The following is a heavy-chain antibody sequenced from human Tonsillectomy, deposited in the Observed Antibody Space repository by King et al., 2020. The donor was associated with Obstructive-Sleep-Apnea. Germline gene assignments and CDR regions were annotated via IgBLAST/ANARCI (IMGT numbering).Heavy chain of an antibody. D-gene: IGHD6-13*01. Sequence: QLQESGPGLVKPSETLSLTCTVSGGSISSYYWSWIRQPPGKGLEWVGYIYYSWSTNYNPSLKSRVTLSVDTSKNQFSLKLSSVTAADTAVYYCARRYSSRLNDAFDIWGQGTMVTVSS. CDR3: ARRYSSRLNDAFDI. CDR1: GGSISSYY. J-gene: IGHJ3*02. CDR2: IYYSWST. V-gene: IGHV4-59*01.